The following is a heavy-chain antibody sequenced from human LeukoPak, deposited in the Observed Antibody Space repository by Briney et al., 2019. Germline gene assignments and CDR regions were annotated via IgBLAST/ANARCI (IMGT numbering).Heavy chain of an antibody. CDR2: VDPEDGET. Sequence: ASVKISCKVSGYTFTDYYMQWMQQAPGKGLEWMGLVDPEDGETIYAEKFQGRVTITADTSTDTAYMELSSLRSEDTAVYYCAPQRSYGAFDIWGQGTMVTVSS. D-gene: IGHD1-26*01. J-gene: IGHJ3*02. CDR3: APQRSYGAFDI. CDR1: GYTFTDYY. V-gene: IGHV1-69-2*01.